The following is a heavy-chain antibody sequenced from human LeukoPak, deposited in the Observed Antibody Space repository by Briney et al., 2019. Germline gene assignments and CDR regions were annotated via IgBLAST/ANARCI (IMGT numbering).Heavy chain of an antibody. CDR3: ARRDTYNEIRDL. J-gene: IGHJ5*02. D-gene: IGHD5-24*01. CDR2: IYYSGRT. V-gene: IGHV4-59*08. Sequence: PSETLSLTCTVSGVSISNNYWAWIPPPPGKGLGWNGHIYYSGRTNYHPSLKSRVTMSLDTSNTQFSLKRTSVTAADTAVYYCARRDTYNEIRDLWGRGPLVPVS. CDR1: GVSISNNY.